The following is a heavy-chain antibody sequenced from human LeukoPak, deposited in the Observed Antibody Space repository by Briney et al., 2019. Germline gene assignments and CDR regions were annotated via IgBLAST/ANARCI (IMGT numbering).Heavy chain of an antibody. V-gene: IGHV1-2*02. Sequence: ASVKVSCKASGYTFTGYYMHWVRQAPGQGLEWMGWISPNGGGTNYAQKFQGRVTMTRDTSISTAYMELSRLRSDDTAVYYCARDRLVVVPAAIRGYYMDVWGKGTTVTVSS. CDR1: GYTFTGYY. J-gene: IGHJ6*03. CDR2: ISPNGGGT. CDR3: ARDRLVVVPAAIRGYYMDV. D-gene: IGHD2-2*02.